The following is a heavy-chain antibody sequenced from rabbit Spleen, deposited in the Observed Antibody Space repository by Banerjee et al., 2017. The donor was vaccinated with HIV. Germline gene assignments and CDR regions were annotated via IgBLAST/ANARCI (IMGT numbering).Heavy chain of an antibody. Sequence: QEQLEESGGGLVTLGGSLTLTCTASGFSFSSRYYMCWVRQAPGKGLEWIACIYGGSSDSTWYASWAKGRFTISKTSSTTVTLQMTSLTAADTATYWCARHSGDIETFRLWGQGTLVTVS. CDR3: ARHSGDIETFRL. V-gene: IGHV1S45*01. J-gene: IGHJ4*01. CDR2: IYGGSSDST. D-gene: IGHD2-1*01. CDR1: GFSFSSRYY.